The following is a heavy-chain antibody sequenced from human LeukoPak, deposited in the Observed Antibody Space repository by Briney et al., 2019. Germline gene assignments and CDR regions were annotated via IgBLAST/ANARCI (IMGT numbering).Heavy chain of an antibody. V-gene: IGHV3-13*01. D-gene: IGHD6-6*01. CDR3: AREGSLSSSDAFDI. Sequence: GGSLRLSCAASGFTFSNYEMHWVRLVLGKGLEWVSAIGIAGNTFYAGSVKGRFTISRQYAKNSFHLQMNSLGAGDTAVYYCAREGSLSSSDAFDIWGQGTMVTVSS. J-gene: IGHJ3*02. CDR1: GFTFSNYE. CDR2: IGIAGNT.